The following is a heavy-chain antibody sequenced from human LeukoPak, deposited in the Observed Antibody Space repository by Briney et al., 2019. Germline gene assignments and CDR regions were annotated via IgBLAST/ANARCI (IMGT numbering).Heavy chain of an antibody. V-gene: IGHV1-18*01. CDR3: AREQQLDRDDAFDI. CDR2: ISAYNGNT. D-gene: IGHD6-13*01. Sequence: ASVKVSCKASGYTFTSYGISWVRQAPGQGLEWMGWISAYNGNTNYAQKLQGRVTMTTDTSTSTAYMELSSLRSEDTAVYYCAREQQLDRDDAFDIWGQGTMVTVSS. CDR1: GYTFTSYG. J-gene: IGHJ3*02.